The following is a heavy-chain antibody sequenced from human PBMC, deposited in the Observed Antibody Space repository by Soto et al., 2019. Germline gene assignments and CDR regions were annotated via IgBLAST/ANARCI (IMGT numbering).Heavy chain of an antibody. CDR2: IYHSGST. D-gene: IGHD4-17*01. Sequence: SETLSLTCAVSGGSISSGGYSCNWIRQPPGKGLEWIGYIYHSGSTYYNPSLKSRVTISVDRSKNQFSLKLSSVTAADTAVYYCARGVTTVTTFDYWGQGTLVTVS. V-gene: IGHV4-30-2*01. J-gene: IGHJ4*02. CDR1: GGSISSGGYS. CDR3: ARGVTTVTTFDY.